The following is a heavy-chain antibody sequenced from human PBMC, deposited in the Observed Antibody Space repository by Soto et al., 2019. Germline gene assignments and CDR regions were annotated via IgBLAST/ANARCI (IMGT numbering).Heavy chain of an antibody. J-gene: IGHJ6*02. Sequence: SETLSLTCTVSGGSISSYYWSWIRQPPGKGLEWIGYIYYSGSTNYNPSLKRRVTISVDTSKSRFSLKLSSVTAADTAVSSCARDRGVNAFWSGYLLNGMEVWGQGTTVTVSS. CDR1: GGSISSYY. D-gene: IGHD3-3*01. V-gene: IGHV4-59*01. CDR3: ARDRGVNAFWSGYLLNGMEV. CDR2: IYYSGST.